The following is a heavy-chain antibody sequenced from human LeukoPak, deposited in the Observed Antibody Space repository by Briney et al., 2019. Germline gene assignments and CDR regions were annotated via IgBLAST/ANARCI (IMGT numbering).Heavy chain of an antibody. Sequence: GASVKVSCKASGYTFTNYAIHWVRQAPGQRLEWMGWINSGNGNIRYSQELRGRVAITRDTSASTAYMELSSLRSDDTAVYYCAREWLSSGDSHYSHWGQGTLVTVSS. D-gene: IGHD2-15*01. V-gene: IGHV1-3*01. J-gene: IGHJ4*02. CDR2: INSGNGNI. CDR3: AREWLSSGDSHYSH. CDR1: GYTFTNYA.